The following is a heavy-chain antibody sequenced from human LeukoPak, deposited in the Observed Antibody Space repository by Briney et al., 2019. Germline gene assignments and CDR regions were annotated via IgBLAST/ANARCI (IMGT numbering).Heavy chain of an antibody. D-gene: IGHD3-9*01. CDR1: GVSFSGYY. CDR2: INHSGST. V-gene: IGHV4-34*01. J-gene: IGHJ6*02. Sequence: PSETLSLTCAGYGVSFSGYYWSWIRQPPGKGLEWIGEINHSGSTTYNPSLKSRVTISVDTYKNQFSLKLSSVTAADTAVYYCARFYSGSYYDILTGYSYYYGMDVWGQGTTVTVSS. CDR3: ARFYSGSYYDILTGYSYYYGMDV.